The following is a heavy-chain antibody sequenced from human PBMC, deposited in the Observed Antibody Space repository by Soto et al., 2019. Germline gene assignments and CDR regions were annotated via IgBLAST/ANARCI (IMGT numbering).Heavy chain of an antibody. D-gene: IGHD3-22*01. J-gene: IGHJ5*02. V-gene: IGHV4-4*07. CDR2: IYSSGST. Sequence: PSETLSLTCTVSGGSISGYYWTWIRQPAGKGLEYIGRIYSSGSTNFSPSLKSRVAMSVDTSQNQFSLKLTSVTAADTAVYYCARVQHSSDSSRWFDPWGQGALVT. CDR3: ARVQHSSDSSRWFDP. CDR1: GGSISGYY.